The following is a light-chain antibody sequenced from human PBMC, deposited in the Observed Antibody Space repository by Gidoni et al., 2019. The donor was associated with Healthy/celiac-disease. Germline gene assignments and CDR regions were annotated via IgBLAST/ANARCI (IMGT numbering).Light chain of an antibody. Sequence: QSVLTQPPSVSGAPGQRVTISCTGSSSNIGAGYAVHWYQQLPGTAPKLLIYGISNRPSGVPDRFSGSKSGTSASLAITGLQAEDEADYYCQSYDSSLSGVVFGGGTKLTVL. J-gene: IGLJ2*01. V-gene: IGLV1-40*01. CDR1: SSNIGAGYA. CDR2: GIS. CDR3: QSYDSSLSGVV.